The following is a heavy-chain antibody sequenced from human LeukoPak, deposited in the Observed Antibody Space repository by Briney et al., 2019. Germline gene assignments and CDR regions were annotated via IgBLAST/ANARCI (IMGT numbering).Heavy chain of an antibody. J-gene: IGHJ4*02. CDR2: IYSGGST. Sequence: GGSPRLSCAASGFTVSINYMSWVRQAPGKGLEWVSVIYSGGSTYYADSVKGRFTISRDNSKNTLYLQMNSLRAEDTAVYYCAREKRYNYYDSSGYYYWGQGTLVTVSS. CDR3: AREKRYNYYDSSGYYY. V-gene: IGHV3-66*01. D-gene: IGHD3-22*01. CDR1: GFTVSINY.